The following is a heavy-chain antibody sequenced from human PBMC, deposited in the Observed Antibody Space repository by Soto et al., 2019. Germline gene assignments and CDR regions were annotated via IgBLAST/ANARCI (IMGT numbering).Heavy chain of an antibody. V-gene: IGHV3-30*18. CDR1: GFTFSSYG. CDR3: AKDKKTSLNYYYYGMDV. Sequence: GGSLRLSCAASGFTFSSYGMHWVRQAPGKGLEWVAVISYDGSNKYYADSVKGRFTISRDNSKNTLYLQMNSLRAEDAAVYYCAKDKKTSLNYYYYGMDVWGQGTTVTVSS. CDR2: ISYDGSNK. J-gene: IGHJ6*02.